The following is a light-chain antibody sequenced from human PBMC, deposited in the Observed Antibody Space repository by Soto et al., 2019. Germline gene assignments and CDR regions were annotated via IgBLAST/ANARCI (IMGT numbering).Light chain of an antibody. V-gene: IGKV1-39*01. CDR2: AAS. CDR1: QSISSY. J-gene: IGKJ1*01. CDR3: QQSYSTPST. Sequence: DIQMTQSPSSLSASVGDRVTITCRASQSISSYLNWYQQKPGKAPKLLIYAASSLQSGVPSRFSGSGSGTDFPLTISSLQPEDFATYYCQQSYSTPSTFGQGTMVEIK.